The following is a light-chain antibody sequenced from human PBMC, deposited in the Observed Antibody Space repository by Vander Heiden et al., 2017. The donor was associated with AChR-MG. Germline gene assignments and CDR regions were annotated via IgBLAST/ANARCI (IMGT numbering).Light chain of an antibody. V-gene: IGKV1-39*01. Sequence: DIQMTQSPSSLSASVGDRVTITCRASQRITTFLNWYQHKPGKAPKLLIYGASTLQSGVPSRFSGSGSGTDFTLTIGSLQPEDFATYYCQQTDSTVRAFGQGTKVEIK. CDR1: QRITTF. CDR2: GAS. J-gene: IGKJ1*01. CDR3: QQTDSTVRA.